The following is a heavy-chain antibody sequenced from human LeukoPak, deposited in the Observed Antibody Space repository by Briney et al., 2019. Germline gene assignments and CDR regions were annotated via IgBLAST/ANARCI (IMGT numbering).Heavy chain of an antibody. Sequence: PGGSLRLSCAASGFAFPNYWMVWVRQAPGKGLEWLASIGKDGSEKSYVDSVKGRFTISRDNARNSLYLQMSSLRVEDTAVYYCTRDIVYLQLEYWGQGALVTVSS. J-gene: IGHJ4*02. V-gene: IGHV3-7*01. CDR3: TRDIVYLQLEY. CDR1: GFAFPNYW. CDR2: IGKDGSEK. D-gene: IGHD2-15*01.